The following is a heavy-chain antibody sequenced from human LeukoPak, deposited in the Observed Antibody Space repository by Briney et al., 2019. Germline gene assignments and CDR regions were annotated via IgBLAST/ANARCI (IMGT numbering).Heavy chain of an antibody. V-gene: IGHV4-39*07. J-gene: IGHJ4*02. CDR2: IYSSGST. CDR1: GASVSGSNYY. D-gene: IGHD4-17*01. CDR3: ARVPAVTFFDY. Sequence: SETLSLTCAVSGASVSGSNYYWGWIRQPPGKGLEWIGNIYSSGSTNYNPSLKSRVTISVDTSKNQFSLKLSSVTAADTAVYYCARVPAVTFFDYWGQGTLVTVSS.